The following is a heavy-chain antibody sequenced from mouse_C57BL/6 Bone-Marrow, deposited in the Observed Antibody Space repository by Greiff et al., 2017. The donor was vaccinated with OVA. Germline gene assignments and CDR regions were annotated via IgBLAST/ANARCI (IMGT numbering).Heavy chain of an antibody. J-gene: IGHJ3*01. CDR1: GYTFTSYW. Sequence: QVQLQQPGAELVKPGASVKLSCKASGYTFTSYWMQWVKQRPGQGLEWIGEIDPSDSYTNYNQKFKGKATLTVDASSSTAYMQPSILTAEDSAVYYYASAVFAYWGQGTRVTVSA. V-gene: IGHV1-50*01. CDR3: ASAVFAY. CDR2: IDPSDSYT.